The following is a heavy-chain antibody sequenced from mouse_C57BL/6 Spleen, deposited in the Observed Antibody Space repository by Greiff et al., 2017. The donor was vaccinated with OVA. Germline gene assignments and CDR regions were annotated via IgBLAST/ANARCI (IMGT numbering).Heavy chain of an antibody. Sequence: VQLQQPGAELVMPGASVKLSCKASGYTFTSYWMHWVKQRPGQGLEWIGEIDPSDSYTNYNQKFKGKSTLTVDKSSSTAYMQLSSLTAEDSAVYYCARSGGKGGFDYWGQGTTLTVSS. V-gene: IGHV1-69*01. CDR2: IDPSDSYT. CDR1: GYTFTSYW. J-gene: IGHJ2*01. CDR3: ARSGGKGGFDY. D-gene: IGHD6-1*01.